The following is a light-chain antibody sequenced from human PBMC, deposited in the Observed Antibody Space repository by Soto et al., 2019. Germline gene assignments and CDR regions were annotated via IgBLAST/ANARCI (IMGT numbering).Light chain of an antibody. J-gene: IGLJ1*01. CDR3: SSYTGTDYLLYV. V-gene: IGLV2-8*01. CDR2: EVD. CDR1: SSDVGAYDY. Sequence: QSALTQPPSASGSPGQSVTISCTGTSSDVGAYDYVSWYQQHPGKAPKLLIYEVDHRPSGVPDRFSGSKSANTASLTGSGLQPEDEADYYCSSYTGTDYLLYVFGTGTKVTVL.